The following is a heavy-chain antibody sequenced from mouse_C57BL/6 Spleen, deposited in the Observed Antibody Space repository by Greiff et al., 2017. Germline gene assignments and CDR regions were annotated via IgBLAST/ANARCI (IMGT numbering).Heavy chain of an antibody. CDR1: GFTFSDSG. CDR3: ARRVGTSGYFDY. D-gene: IGHD4-1*01. J-gene: IGHJ2*01. Sequence: EVMLVESEGGLVKPGGSLKLSCAASGFTFSDSGMPWVRQAPEKGLEWVAYISSGSSTIYYADTVKGRFTISRDNAKNTLFLQMTSLRSEDTAMYYCARRVGTSGYFDYWGQGTTLTVSS. CDR2: ISSGSSTI. V-gene: IGHV5-17*01.